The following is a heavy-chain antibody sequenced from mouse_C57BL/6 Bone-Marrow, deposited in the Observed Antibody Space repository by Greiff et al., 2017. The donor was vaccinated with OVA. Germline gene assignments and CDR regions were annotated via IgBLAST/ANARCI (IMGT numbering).Heavy chain of an antibody. Sequence: QVQLQQSGAELARPGASVKLSCKASGYTFTSYGISWVKQRTGQGLEWIGEIYPRSGNTYYNEKFKGKATLTADKSSSTAYMELRSRTSEDSAVYFGAVEDGDGLAYWGQGTLVSVSA. D-gene: IGHD2-3*01. J-gene: IGHJ3*01. V-gene: IGHV1-81*01. CDR1: GYTFTSYG. CDR3: AVEDGDGLAY. CDR2: IYPRSGNT.